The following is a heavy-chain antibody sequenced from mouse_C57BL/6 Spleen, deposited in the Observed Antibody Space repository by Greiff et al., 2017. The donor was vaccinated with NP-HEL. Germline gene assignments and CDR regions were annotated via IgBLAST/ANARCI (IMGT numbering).Heavy chain of an antibody. CDR1: GYAFTNYL. V-gene: IGHV1-54*01. CDR3: ARVDGNRWFAY. J-gene: IGHJ3*01. CDR2: INPGSGGT. D-gene: IGHD2-1*01. Sequence: QVQLQQSGAELVRPGTSVKVSCKASGYAFTNYLIEWVKQRPGQGLEWIGVINPGSGGTNYNEKFKGKATLTADKSSSTAYMQLSSLTSEDSAVYFCARVDGNRWFAYWGQGTLVTVSA.